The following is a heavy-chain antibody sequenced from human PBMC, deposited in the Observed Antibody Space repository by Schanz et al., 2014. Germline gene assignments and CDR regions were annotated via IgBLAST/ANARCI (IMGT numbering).Heavy chain of an antibody. Sequence: QVQLVQSGAEVKKPGSSMKVSCKASGGTFSSYTISWVRQAPGQGLEWMGRIISILGIPNYAQKFQGRVTNTADKSTSTAYMDLSSLRPEDTAVYYCAREVGLYDRGWFDPWGQGTLDTVSS. J-gene: IGHJ5*02. CDR1: GGTFSSYT. D-gene: IGHD3-22*01. CDR2: IISILGIP. CDR3: AREVGLYDRGWFDP. V-gene: IGHV1-69*04.